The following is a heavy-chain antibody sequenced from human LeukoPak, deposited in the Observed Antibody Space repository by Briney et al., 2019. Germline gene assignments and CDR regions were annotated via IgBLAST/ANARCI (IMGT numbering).Heavy chain of an antibody. CDR3: ATSRGEEDLMDV. Sequence: PSETLSLTCAVYGGSFSGYYWSWIRQPPGKGLEWIGEINHSGSTNYNPSLKSRATISVDTSKNQFSLKLSSMTAADTAVYYCATSRGEEDLMDVWGEGTTVTISS. J-gene: IGHJ6*03. CDR1: GGSFSGYY. D-gene: IGHD2-2*01. V-gene: IGHV4-34*01. CDR2: INHSGST.